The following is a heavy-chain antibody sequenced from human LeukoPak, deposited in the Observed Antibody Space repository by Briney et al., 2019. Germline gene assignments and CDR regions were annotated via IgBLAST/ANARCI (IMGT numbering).Heavy chain of an antibody. D-gene: IGHD6-19*01. CDR1: GFTFHDYS. CDR2: IIGDGGSA. J-gene: IGHJ4*02. V-gene: IGHV3-43*02. CDR3: AKEGPTAVAGYFDY. Sequence: GGSLRLSCAASGFTFHDYSIHCVRQVPGKGLEWVSLIIGDGGSAYYADSVKGRFTISRDNSKNSLYLQMNSLRTDDTALYYCAKEGPTAVAGYFDYWGQGTLVTVSS.